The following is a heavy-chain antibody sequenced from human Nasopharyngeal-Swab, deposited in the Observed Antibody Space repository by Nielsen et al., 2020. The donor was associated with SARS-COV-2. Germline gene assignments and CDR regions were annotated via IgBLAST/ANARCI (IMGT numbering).Heavy chain of an antibody. CDR2: ISGSGGST. J-gene: IGHJ4*02. Sequence: GGSLRLSCAVSGFTFSSYAMSWVRQAPGKGLEWVSAISGSGGSTYYADSVKGRFTISRDNSKNTLYLQMNSLRAEDTAVYYCAKDPRNTAMVNYFDYWGQGTLVTVSS. V-gene: IGHV3-23*01. CDR3: AKDPRNTAMVNYFDY. D-gene: IGHD5-18*01. CDR1: GFTFSSYA.